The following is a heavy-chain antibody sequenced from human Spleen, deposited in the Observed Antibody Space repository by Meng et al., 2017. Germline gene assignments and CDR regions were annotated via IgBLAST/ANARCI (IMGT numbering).Heavy chain of an antibody. D-gene: IGHD5-24*01. J-gene: IGHJ4*02. V-gene: IGHV4-34*01. CDR2: INHSGIT. Sequence: QVQLQQRGAGLFKPSVTLSLTCAVYSGSFSGYYWSWIRQPPGKGLEWIGEINHSGITNYNPSLKSRVTMSIDTSKNQVSLNLTSVTAADTAVYYCARELATIRDYWGQGTLVTVSS. CDR3: ARELATIRDY. CDR1: SGSFSGYY.